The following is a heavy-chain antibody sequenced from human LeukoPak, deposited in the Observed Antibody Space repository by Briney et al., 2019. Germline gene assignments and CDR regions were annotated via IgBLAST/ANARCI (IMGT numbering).Heavy chain of an antibody. CDR1: GFTFSSYG. CDR2: IRYDGSNK. V-gene: IGHV3-30*02. J-gene: IGHJ3*02. Sequence: GGSLRLSCAASGFTFSSYGMHWVRQAPGKGLEWVAFIRYDGSNKYYADSVKGRFTISRDNSKNTLYLQMNSLRAEDTAVYYCARSSRGGYEIRAFDIWGQGTMVTVSS. D-gene: IGHD5-12*01. CDR3: ARSSRGGYEIRAFDI.